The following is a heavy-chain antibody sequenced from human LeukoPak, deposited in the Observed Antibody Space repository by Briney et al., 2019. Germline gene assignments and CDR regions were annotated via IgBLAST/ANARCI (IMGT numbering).Heavy chain of an antibody. CDR1: GGTFSSYA. CDR2: IIPILGIA. J-gene: IGHJ4*02. V-gene: IGHV1-69*04. CDR3: ARASYYYDSSGYDY. Sequence: ASVKVSCKASGGTFSSYAISWVRQAPGQGLEWMGRIIPILGIANYAQKFQGRVTITADKSTSTAYMELSSLRSEDTAVYYCARASYYYDSSGYDYWGQGTLVTASS. D-gene: IGHD3-22*01.